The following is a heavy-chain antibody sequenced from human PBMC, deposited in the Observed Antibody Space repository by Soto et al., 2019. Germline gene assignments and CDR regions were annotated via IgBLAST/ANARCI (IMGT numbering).Heavy chain of an antibody. V-gene: IGHV2-5*02. J-gene: IGHJ4*02. CDR2: IYWDDDK. Sequence: QITLKESGPTLVKPTQTLTLTCTFSGFSLSTSGVGVGWIRQPPGKALEWLALIYWDDDKRYSPSLKSRLTITNDTAKNQLVLTMTHMDPVDTATYYCAHSTGTYSSGSHDYWGQGTLVTVSS. CDR1: GFSLSTSGVG. CDR3: AHSTGTYSSGSHDY. D-gene: IGHD6-19*01.